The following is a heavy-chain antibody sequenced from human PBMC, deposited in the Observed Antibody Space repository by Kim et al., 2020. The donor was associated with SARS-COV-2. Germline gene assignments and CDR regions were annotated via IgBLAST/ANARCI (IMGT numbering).Heavy chain of an antibody. Sequence: YAESVKSRFTISRDNAKNTLYLQMNSLRAEDTAVYYCARRAYSSGWWYFDYWGQGTLVTVSS. D-gene: IGHD6-19*01. V-gene: IGHV3-74*01. CDR3: ARRAYSSGWWYFDY. J-gene: IGHJ4*02.